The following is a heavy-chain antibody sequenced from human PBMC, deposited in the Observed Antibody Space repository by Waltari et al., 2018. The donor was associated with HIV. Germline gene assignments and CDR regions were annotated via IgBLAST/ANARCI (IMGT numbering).Heavy chain of an antibody. V-gene: IGHV3-48*01. CDR1: GFTFRSFS. CDR3: ARDYSGTYADFDY. CDR2: ISSSGSTI. J-gene: IGHJ4*02. Sequence: EVQLVESGGGLVQPGGSLRLCWAASGFTFRSFSMNWVRQAPGKGLEWVSYISSSGSTIYYADSVRGRFTISRDNAKNSLYLQLNSLRAEDTAVYYCARDYSGTYADFDYWGQGTLVTVSS. D-gene: IGHD1-26*01.